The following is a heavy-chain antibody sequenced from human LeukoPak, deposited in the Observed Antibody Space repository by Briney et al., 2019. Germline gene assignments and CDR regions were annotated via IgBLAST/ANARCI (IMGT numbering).Heavy chain of an antibody. Sequence: SETLSLTCAVYGGSFSGYYWSWIRQPPGKGLEWIGEINHSGSTNYNPSLKSRVTIPVDTSKNQFSLKLSSVTAADTAVYYCARVSNCSGGSCYSYYYYYMDVWGKGTTVTVSS. CDR3: ARVSNCSGGSCYSYYYYYMDV. CDR2: INHSGST. V-gene: IGHV4-34*01. J-gene: IGHJ6*03. CDR1: GGSFSGYY. D-gene: IGHD2-15*01.